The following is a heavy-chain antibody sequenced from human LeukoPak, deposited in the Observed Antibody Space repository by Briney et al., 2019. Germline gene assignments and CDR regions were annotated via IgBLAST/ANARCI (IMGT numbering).Heavy chain of an antibody. Sequence: GGSLRLSCAASGFTFSSYAMSWVRQAPGKGLEWVSAITGSGGSTYYADSVKGRFTISRDNSKNTLYLQMNSLRAEDTAIYYCAKGFVSSVTYDYWGQGTLVTVSS. D-gene: IGHD4-17*01. CDR1: GFTFSSYA. CDR3: AKGFVSSVTYDY. CDR2: ITGSGGST. J-gene: IGHJ4*02. V-gene: IGHV3-23*01.